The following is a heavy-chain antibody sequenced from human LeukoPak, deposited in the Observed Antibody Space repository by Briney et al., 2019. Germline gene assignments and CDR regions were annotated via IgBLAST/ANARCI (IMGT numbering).Heavy chain of an antibody. CDR2: IYHSGST. CDR3: ARDRQWLVPRSYYYGMDV. J-gene: IGHJ6*02. CDR1: GGSISSDHFY. D-gene: IGHD6-19*01. V-gene: IGHV4-39*07. Sequence: SETLSLTCSVSGGSISSDHFYWGWIRQPPGKGLEWIGYIYHSGSTYYNPSLKSRVTISVDTSKNQFSLRLTSVTAADTAVYYCARDRQWLVPRSYYYGMDVWGQGTTVTVSS.